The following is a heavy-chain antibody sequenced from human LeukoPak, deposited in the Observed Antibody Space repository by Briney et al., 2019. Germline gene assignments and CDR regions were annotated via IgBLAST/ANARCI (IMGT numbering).Heavy chain of an antibody. J-gene: IGHJ4*02. CDR1: GFTFNTFC. CDR3: VRDIVPTTIRKASFGY. D-gene: IGHD3-9*01. CDR2: ISSSGDPI. V-gene: IGHV3-48*01. Sequence: GGSLRLSCVVSGFTFNTFCMNWVRQAPGKGLEWLSYISSSGDPIYYADPVKGRFTISRDNAKNSLYLQMNSLRVEDTAVYYCVRDIVPTTIRKASFGYWGQGTLVTVSS.